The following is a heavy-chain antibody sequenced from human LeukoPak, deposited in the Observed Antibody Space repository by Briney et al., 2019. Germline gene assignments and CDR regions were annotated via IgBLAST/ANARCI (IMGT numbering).Heavy chain of an antibody. D-gene: IGHD5-18*01. CDR1: GGSISSGDYY. J-gene: IGHJ4*02. CDR2: IYYSGST. CDR3: AIHREKTHLDY. V-gene: IGHV4-30-4*08. Sequence: SETLSLTCTVSGGSISSGDYYWSWIRQPPGKGLEWIGYIYYSGSTYYNPSLKSRVTISVDTSKNQFSLKLSSVTAADTAAYYCAIHREKTHLDYWGQGTLVTVSS.